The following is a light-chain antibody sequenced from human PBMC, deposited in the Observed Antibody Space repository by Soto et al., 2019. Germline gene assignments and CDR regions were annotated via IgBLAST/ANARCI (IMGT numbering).Light chain of an antibody. Sequence: DIQMTQSPSTLSASVGDRVTITCRASQSISSWLAWYQQKPGKAPKLLIYDASSLESGVPSRFSGSGSGTEFTLTISSLQPDDFATYYCQQYNSYPRTFGKGTTVDIK. CDR2: DAS. CDR3: QQYNSYPRT. CDR1: QSISSW. J-gene: IGKJ1*01. V-gene: IGKV1-5*01.